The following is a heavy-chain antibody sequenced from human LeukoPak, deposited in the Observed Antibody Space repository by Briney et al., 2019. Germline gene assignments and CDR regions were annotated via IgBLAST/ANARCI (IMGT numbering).Heavy chain of an antibody. CDR3: TRIGYGSGSYSY. CDR2: IRSKANSYAT. Sequence: PGGSLRLSCAASGLTFSGSAMHWVRQASGKGLEWVGRIRSKANSYATAYAASVKGRFTISRDDSKNTAYLQMNSLKTEDTAVYYCTRIGYGSGSYSYWGQGTLVTVSS. J-gene: IGHJ4*02. CDR1: GLTFSGSA. V-gene: IGHV3-73*01. D-gene: IGHD3-10*01.